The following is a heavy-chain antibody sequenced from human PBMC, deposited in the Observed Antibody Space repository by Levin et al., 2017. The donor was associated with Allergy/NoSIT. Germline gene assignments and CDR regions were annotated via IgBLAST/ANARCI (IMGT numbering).Heavy chain of an antibody. Sequence: SSETLSLTCTVSGGSISSYYWSWIRQPPGKGLEWIGYIYYSGSTNYNPSLKSRVTISVDTSKNQFSLKLSSVTAADTAVYYCARHVKRQWLTARGHYYFDYWGQGTLVTVSS. D-gene: IGHD6-19*01. CDR2: IYYSGST. J-gene: IGHJ4*02. V-gene: IGHV4-59*08. CDR3: ARHVKRQWLTARGHYYFDY. CDR1: GGSISSYY.